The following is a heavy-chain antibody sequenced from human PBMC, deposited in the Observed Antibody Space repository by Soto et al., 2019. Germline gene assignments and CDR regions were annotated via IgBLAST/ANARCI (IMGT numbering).Heavy chain of an antibody. D-gene: IGHD3-22*01. CDR1: GGSINRSSFY. J-gene: IGHJ3*02. CDR3: ARWGGRYDSSGYYPSDAFDI. CDR2: IYYSGST. Sequence: SETLSLTCTVSGGSINRSSFYWGWIRQPPGKGLEWIGSIYYSGSTYYNPSLKSRVAISVDMSKNQFSLKLTSVTAADTAVYYCARWGGRYDSSGYYPSDAFDIWGQGTMVTVSS. V-gene: IGHV4-39*01.